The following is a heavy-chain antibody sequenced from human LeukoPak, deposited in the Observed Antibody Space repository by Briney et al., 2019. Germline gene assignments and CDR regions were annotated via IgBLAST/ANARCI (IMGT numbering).Heavy chain of an antibody. CDR2: IGKRGNT. J-gene: IGHJ5*02. CDR1: GDSIRTDY. CDR3: ARGGASCYGCHNWFDP. D-gene: IGHD2-2*01. V-gene: IGHV4-4*08. Sequence: SETLSLTCSVYGDSIRTDYWSWIRQSPGKGLEWIGKIGKRGNTQYNPSFESRVTVSSDTSKNEFSLKLNSVTSADTAIYYCARGGASCYGCHNWFDPWGQGTRVTVSS.